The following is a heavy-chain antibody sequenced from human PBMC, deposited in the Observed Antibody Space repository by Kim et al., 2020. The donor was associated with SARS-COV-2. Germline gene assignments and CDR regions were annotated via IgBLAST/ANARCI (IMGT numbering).Heavy chain of an antibody. V-gene: IGHV3-74*01. J-gene: IGHJ4*02. Sequence: ADSVEGPFTSPRNNAKNPLYLQINSLGAEDTAVYYCARVAGGSSPYYFDYWGQGTLVTVSS. CDR3: ARVAGGSSPYYFDY. D-gene: IGHD1-26*01.